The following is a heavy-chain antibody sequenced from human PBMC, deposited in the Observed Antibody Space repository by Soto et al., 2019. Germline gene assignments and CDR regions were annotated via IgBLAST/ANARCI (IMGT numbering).Heavy chain of an antibody. Sequence: EVQLVESGGGLVQPGGYLRLSCAASGFTFSSYSMNWVRQAPGKGLEWVSYISSSSSTIYYADSVKGRFTISRDNAKNSLYLQMNSLRDEDTAVYYCAREDMFGLDAFDIWGQGTMVTVSS. CDR1: GFTFSSYS. V-gene: IGHV3-48*02. CDR2: ISSSSSTI. D-gene: IGHD3-10*02. CDR3: AREDMFGLDAFDI. J-gene: IGHJ3*02.